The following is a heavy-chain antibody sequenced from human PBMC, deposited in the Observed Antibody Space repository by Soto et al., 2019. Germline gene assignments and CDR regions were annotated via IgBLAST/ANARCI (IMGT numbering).Heavy chain of an antibody. CDR2: IWYDGSKE. Sequence: GGSLRLSCAPSGFTFSNHGMHWVRQAPGKGLEWVAIIWYDGSKEYYADSVKDRFTISRDNSKNTLYLQMNSLRDEDTAVYYCARARGAMATNYFDYWGQGTLVTVSS. J-gene: IGHJ4*02. CDR1: GFTFSNHG. D-gene: IGHD5-18*01. CDR3: ARARGAMATNYFDY. V-gene: IGHV3-33*01.